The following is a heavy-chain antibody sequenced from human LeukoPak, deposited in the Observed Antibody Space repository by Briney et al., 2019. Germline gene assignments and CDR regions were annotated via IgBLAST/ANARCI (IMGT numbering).Heavy chain of an antibody. V-gene: IGHV1-69*04. J-gene: IGHJ4*02. CDR3: ARDISAAAGPLSNDY. CDR2: IIPILGIA. Sequence: ASVKVSCKASGGTFSSYAISWVRQAPEQGLEWMGRIIPILGIANYAQKFQGRVTITADKSTSTAYMELSSLRSEDTAVYYCARDISAAAGPLSNDYWGQGTLVTVSS. D-gene: IGHD6-13*01. CDR1: GGTFSSYA.